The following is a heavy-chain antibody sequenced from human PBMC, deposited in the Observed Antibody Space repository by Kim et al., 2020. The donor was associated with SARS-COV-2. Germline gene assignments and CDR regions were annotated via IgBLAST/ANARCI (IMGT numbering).Heavy chain of an antibody. J-gene: IGHJ3*01. CDR1: GFSFTNYG. CDR2: ISFDGANK. CDR3: AKDHYGDNSALDL. V-gene: IGHV3-30*18. Sequence: GGSLRLSCAASGFSFTNYGMYWVRQAPGKGLEWLAVISFDGANKQYADSVKGQFTISRDSPKNHLFLQMNSLRPEDTAIYFCAKDHYGDNSALDLWGQGTRVTVSS. D-gene: IGHD4-17*01.